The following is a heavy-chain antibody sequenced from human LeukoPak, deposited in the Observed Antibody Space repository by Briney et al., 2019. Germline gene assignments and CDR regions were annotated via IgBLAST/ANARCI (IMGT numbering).Heavy chain of an antibody. CDR2: IYYSGST. V-gene: IGHV4-39*01. CDR3: ARQVGVAVAGKQFDY. Sequence: PSETLSLTCTVSGGSISSSSYYWGWIRQPPGKGLEWIGSIYYSGSTYYNPSLKSRVTISVDTSKNQFSLKLSSVTAADTAVNYCARQVGVAVAGKQFDYWGQGTLVTVSS. J-gene: IGHJ4*02. D-gene: IGHD6-19*01. CDR1: GGSISSSSYY.